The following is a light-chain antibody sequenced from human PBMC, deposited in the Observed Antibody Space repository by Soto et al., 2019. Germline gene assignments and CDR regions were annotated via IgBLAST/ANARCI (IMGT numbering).Light chain of an antibody. V-gene: IGKV1-39*01. Sequence: DIQMTQSPSSWSASVGAGSTIICRPSQGINNYLNWYQQKPGQAPNLVIYTASLLQSGVPSRFSGSGSGTDFTLTITGLQPEDFATYFCQQTFGLPLTFGGGTTVAIK. CDR2: TAS. CDR3: QQTFGLPLT. CDR1: QGINNY. J-gene: IGKJ4*01.